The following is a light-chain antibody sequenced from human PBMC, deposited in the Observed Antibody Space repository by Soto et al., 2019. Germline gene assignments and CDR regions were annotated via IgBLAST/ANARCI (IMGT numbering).Light chain of an antibody. CDR1: SSDVGGYNY. Sequence: QSALTQPPSASGSPGQSVTISCAGTSSDVGGYNYVSWYQQHPGKAPKLMIYEVSKRPSGVPDRFSGSKSGNTASLTISGLQAEDEADYYCSSYAGSNSVVFGGWTKLAV. CDR2: EVS. V-gene: IGLV2-8*01. J-gene: IGLJ2*01. CDR3: SSYAGSNSVV.